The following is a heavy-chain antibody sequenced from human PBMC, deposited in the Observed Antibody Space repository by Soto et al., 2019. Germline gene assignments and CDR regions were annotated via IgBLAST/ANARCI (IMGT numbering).Heavy chain of an antibody. CDR2: ISGDSTII. D-gene: IGHD1-26*01. V-gene: IGHV3-11*01. CDR1: GFTFGDRY. Sequence: QVHLVESGGGLVKPGGSLRLSCAASGFTFGDRYMSWIRQAPGKGLEWLSYISGDSTIIYYASSVKGRFTISRDNAKNLLYLQMSSLRAEDTAMYYCAGVVRVGTSDVWGQGTTVTVSS. CDR3: AGVVRVGTSDV. J-gene: IGHJ6*02.